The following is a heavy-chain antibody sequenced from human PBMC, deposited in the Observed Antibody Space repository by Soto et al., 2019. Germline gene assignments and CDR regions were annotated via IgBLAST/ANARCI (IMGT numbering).Heavy chain of an antibody. CDR3: ARQYCRGGSCYYGYDI. J-gene: IGHJ1*01. CDR1: GFTVSNNY. Sequence: GGSLRLSCAASGFTVSNNYMSWVRQAPGKGLEWVSFIYSSGTTYYADSVKGRFTISRDNSKNTLYLQMSSLRIEDTAVYYCARQYCRGGSCYYGYDIWGQGTPVTVSS. CDR2: IYSSGTT. V-gene: IGHV3-53*01. D-gene: IGHD2-15*01.